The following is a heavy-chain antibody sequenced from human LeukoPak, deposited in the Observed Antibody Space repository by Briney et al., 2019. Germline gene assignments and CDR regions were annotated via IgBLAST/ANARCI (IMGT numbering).Heavy chain of an antibody. CDR3: AKDSVIAAAGTPYYYYYGMDV. D-gene: IGHD6-13*01. V-gene: IGHV3-21*04. J-gene: IGHJ6*02. CDR1: GFTFSSYS. Sequence: GGSLRLSCAASGFTFSSYSMDWVRQAPGKGLEWVSSISSSSSYIYYADSVKGRFTISRDNSKNTLYLQMNSLRAEDTAVYYCAKDSVIAAAGTPYYYYYGMDVWGQGTTVTVSS. CDR2: ISSSSSYI.